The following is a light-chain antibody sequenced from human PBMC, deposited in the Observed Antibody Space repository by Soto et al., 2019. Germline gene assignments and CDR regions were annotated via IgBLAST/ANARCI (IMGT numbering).Light chain of an antibody. CDR1: QAITNN. CDR2: AAS. CDR3: QQGYDTPIT. J-gene: IGKJ5*01. V-gene: IGKV1-39*01. Sequence: DIHLTQSPSSLSASVGDRVNITCRASQAITNNLNWDQQQPGQAPKLLIYAASSLQRGGPSRCSGRGEGTDVTRTSTSRQPEDVATYFCQQGYDTPITFGQGTRLEIK.